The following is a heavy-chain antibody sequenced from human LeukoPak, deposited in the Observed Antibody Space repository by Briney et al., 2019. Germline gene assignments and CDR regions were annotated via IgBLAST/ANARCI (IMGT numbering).Heavy chain of an antibody. V-gene: IGHV1-8*01. CDR2: MDPNSGNT. CDR1: GYTFTTYD. D-gene: IGHD3-22*01. Sequence: VTVSFXASGYTFTTYDINWVRQATGQGLEWMGWMDPNSGNTGYAQKFQGRVTMTRKTSIRTAYMELSSLRSEDTAVYYCARTYYYDSADFRILYGMDVWGQGTTVTVSS. J-gene: IGHJ6*02. CDR3: ARTYYYDSADFRILYGMDV.